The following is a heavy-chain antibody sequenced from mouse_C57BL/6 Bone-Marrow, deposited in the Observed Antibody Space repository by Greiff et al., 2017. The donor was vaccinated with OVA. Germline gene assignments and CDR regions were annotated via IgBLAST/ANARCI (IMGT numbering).Heavy chain of an antibody. CDR1: GFNIKDDY. CDR3: LAYYFDY. D-gene: IGHD6-1*01. J-gene: IGHJ2*01. CDR2: IDPENGDT. V-gene: IGHV14-4*01. Sequence: EVQLQQSGAELVRPGASVKLSCTASGFNIKDDYMHWVKQRPEQGLEWIGWIDPENGDTEYASKFQGKATITADTSSNTADLQLSSLTSEDTAVYYCLAYYFDYWGQGTTLTVSS.